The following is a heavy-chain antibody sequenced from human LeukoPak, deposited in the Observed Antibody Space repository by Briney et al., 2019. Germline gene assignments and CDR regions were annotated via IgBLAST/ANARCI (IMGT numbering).Heavy chain of an antibody. Sequence: SETLSLTCAVYGGSFSGYYWSWIRQPPGKGLEWIGEISHSGSTNYNPSLKSRVTISVDTSKNQFSLKLSSVTAADTAVYYCARGEWLRSWFAYWGRGTLVTVSS. CDR3: ARGEWLRSWFAY. J-gene: IGHJ4*02. D-gene: IGHD5-12*01. CDR2: ISHSGST. V-gene: IGHV4-34*01. CDR1: GGSFSGYY.